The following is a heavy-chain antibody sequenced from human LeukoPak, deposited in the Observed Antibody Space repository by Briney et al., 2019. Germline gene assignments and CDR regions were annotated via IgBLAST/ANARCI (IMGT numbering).Heavy chain of an antibody. D-gene: IGHD6-13*01. J-gene: IGHJ4*02. CDR1: GGAFSSYA. CDR3: ARGFGSSSPSEFDY. V-gene: IGHV1-69*05. Sequence: ASVKVSSKASGGAFSSYAISWVRQAPGQGLEWMGGIIPIFGTANYAQKFQGRVTITTDESTSTAYMELSSLRSEDTAVYYCARGFGSSSPSEFDYWGQGTLVTVSS. CDR2: IIPIFGTA.